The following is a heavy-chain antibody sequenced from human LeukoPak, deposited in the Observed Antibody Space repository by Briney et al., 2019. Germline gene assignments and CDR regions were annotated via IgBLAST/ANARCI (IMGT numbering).Heavy chain of an antibody. CDR1: GFTFSDYY. J-gene: IGHJ3*02. CDR3: ARTYYDDQLDAFDI. V-gene: IGHV3-11*01. Sequence: GGSLRLSCAASGFTFSDYYMSWIRQAPGKGLEWISYISSSGSTIYYADSVKGRFTISRDNAKNSLYLQMNSLRAEDTAVYYCARTYYDDQLDAFDIWGQGTMVTVSS. D-gene: IGHD4-17*01. CDR2: ISSSGSTI.